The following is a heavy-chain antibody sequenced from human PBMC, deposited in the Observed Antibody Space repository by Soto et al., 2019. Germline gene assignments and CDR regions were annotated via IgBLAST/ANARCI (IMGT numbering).Heavy chain of an antibody. J-gene: IGHJ5*02. CDR1: GFSFSNYA. Sequence: PGGSLRLSCAASGFSFSNYAMTWVRQAPGKGLEWVAGISGNGVNTHHADSVKGRFTNSRDNSQNTVFLQMISLRVDDTAQYYCARSEGAARIVWFYPWGQGTSVTVSS. D-gene: IGHD6-6*01. V-gene: IGHV3-23*01. CDR3: ARSEGAARIVWFYP. CDR2: ISGNGVNT.